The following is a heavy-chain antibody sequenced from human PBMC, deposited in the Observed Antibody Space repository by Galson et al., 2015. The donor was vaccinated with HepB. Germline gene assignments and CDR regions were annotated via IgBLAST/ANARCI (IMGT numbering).Heavy chain of an antibody. V-gene: IGHV3-21*01. Sequence: SLRLSCAASGFTFSSYSMNWVRQAPGKGLEWVSSISSSSSYIYYADSVKGRFTISRDNAKNSLYLQMNSLRAEDTAVYYCARASCVGATFSFHICPTYYFDYWGQGTLVTVSS. D-gene: IGHD1-26*01. CDR2: ISSSSSYI. CDR1: GFTFSSYS. CDR3: ARASCVGATFSFHICPTYYFDY. J-gene: IGHJ4*02.